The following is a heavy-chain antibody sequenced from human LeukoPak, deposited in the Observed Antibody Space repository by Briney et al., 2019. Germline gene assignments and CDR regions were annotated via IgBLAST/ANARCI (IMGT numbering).Heavy chain of an antibody. J-gene: IGHJ4*02. CDR3: AKGWQAVAGMGGY. CDR1: GFTFSSFA. Sequence: PGGSLRLSCAASGFTFSSFAMSWVRQAPGKGLEWVSTISGSGGSTYYADSVKGRFTISRDNSKNTLFLQMNSLRAEDTAVYYCAKGWQAVAGMGGYWGQGTLVTVSS. CDR2: ISGSGGST. V-gene: IGHV3-23*01. D-gene: IGHD6-19*01.